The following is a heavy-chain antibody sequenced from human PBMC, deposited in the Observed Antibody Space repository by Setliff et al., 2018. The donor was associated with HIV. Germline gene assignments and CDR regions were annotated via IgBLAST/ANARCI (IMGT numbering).Heavy chain of an antibody. CDR3: ARSDYAWGSSPDKLDY. V-gene: IGHV1-2*02. Sequence: ASVKVSCKASGYTFTGYYMHWVRQAPGQGLEWMGWINPNSGGTDSAKKFQGRVTMPRETSISTAYMELSRLRSDDTAVYYCARSDYAWGSSPDKLDYWGQGTLVTVSS. D-gene: IGHD3-16*01. CDR1: GYTFTGYY. J-gene: IGHJ4*02. CDR2: INPNSGGT.